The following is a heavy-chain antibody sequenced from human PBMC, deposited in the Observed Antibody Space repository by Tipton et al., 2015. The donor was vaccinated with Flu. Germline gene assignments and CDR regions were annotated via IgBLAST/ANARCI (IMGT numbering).Heavy chain of an antibody. CDR1: GYTFTSYY. CDR3: ARDAGSGSYYQPFDY. J-gene: IGHJ4*02. D-gene: IGHD1-26*01. V-gene: IGHV1-46*01. CDR2: INPSGCST. Sequence: QLVQSGAEVKKPGASVKVSCKASGYTFTSYYMRWVRQAPGQGLEWMGIINPSGCSTSYAQKFQGRVTMTRDTSTSTVYMELSSLRSEDTAVYYCARDAGSGSYYQPFDYWGQGTLVTVSS.